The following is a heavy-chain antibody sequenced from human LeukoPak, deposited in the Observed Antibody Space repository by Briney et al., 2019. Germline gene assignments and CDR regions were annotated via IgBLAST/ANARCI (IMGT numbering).Heavy chain of an antibody. J-gene: IGHJ6*03. Sequence: GASVKVSCKASGYTFTSYGISWVRQAPGQGLEWMGWINPNSGGTNYAQKFQGRVTMTRDTSISTAYMELSRLRSDDTAVYYCARENGDFWSGYLQEGMDVWGKGTTVTVSS. V-gene: IGHV1-2*02. CDR1: GYTFTSYG. CDR3: ARENGDFWSGYLQEGMDV. D-gene: IGHD3-3*01. CDR2: INPNSGGT.